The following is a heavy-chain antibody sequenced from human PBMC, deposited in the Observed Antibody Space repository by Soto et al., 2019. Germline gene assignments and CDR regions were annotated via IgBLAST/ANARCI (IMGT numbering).Heavy chain of an antibody. CDR3: ARGLSSDYYYGMDV. CDR2: ISAYNGNT. J-gene: IGHJ6*02. D-gene: IGHD6-6*01. V-gene: IGHV1-18*01. Sequence: GASGKVSCKASGYTFTSYGISWVRQAPGQGLEWMGWISAYNGNTNYAQKLQGRVTMTTDTSTSTAYMELRSLRSDDTAVYYCARGLSSDYYYGMDVWGQGTTVTVSS. CDR1: GYTFTSYG.